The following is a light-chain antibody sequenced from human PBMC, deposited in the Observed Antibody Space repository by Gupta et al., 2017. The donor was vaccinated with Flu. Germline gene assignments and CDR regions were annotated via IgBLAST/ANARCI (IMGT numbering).Light chain of an antibody. J-gene: IGKJ1*01. V-gene: IGKV3-15*01. CDR2: GAS. Sequence: ATLSVSPGERATLSCRASQSVSSNLAWYQQKPGQAPRLLIYGASTRATGIPARFSGSGSGTEFTLTIYSLQSEDFAVYYCQQYNNWPPWTFGQGTKVEIK. CDR1: QSVSSN. CDR3: QQYNNWPPWT.